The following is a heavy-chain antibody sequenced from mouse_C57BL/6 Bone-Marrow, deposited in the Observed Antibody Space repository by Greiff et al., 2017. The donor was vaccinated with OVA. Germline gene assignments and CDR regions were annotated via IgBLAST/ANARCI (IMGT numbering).Heavy chain of an antibody. CDR1: GYAFTNYL. CDR3: ARCYDYDGDWYFDV. J-gene: IGHJ1*03. D-gene: IGHD2-4*01. CDR2: INPGSGGT. Sequence: VKLQESGAELVRPGTSVKVSCKASGYAFTNYLIEWVKQRPGQGLEWIGVINPGSGGTNYNEKFKGKATLTADKSSSTAYMQLSSLTSEDSAVYFCARCYDYDGDWYFDVWGTGTTVTVSS. V-gene: IGHV1-54*01.